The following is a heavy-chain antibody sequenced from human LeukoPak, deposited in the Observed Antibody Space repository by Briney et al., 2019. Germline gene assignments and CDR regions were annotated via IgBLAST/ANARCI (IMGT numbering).Heavy chain of an antibody. J-gene: IGHJ4*02. D-gene: IGHD4-23*01. Sequence: PGRSLRLSCAASGFTFSSYGMHWVRQAPGKGLEWVAVIWYDGSNKYYADSVKGRFTISRDNSKNTLYLQMNSLRAEDTAVYYCARDKYGGPGGFFDYWGPGTLVTVSS. CDR3: ARDKYGGPGGFFDY. CDR2: IWYDGSNK. CDR1: GFTFSSYG. V-gene: IGHV3-33*01.